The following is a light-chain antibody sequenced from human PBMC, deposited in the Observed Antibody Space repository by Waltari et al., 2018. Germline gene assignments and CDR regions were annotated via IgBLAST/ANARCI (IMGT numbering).Light chain of an antibody. CDR1: QSVGTN. V-gene: IGKV3-15*01. Sequence: ETVMTQSPTTLSVSPGEGVTLSCRASQSVGTNLAWHQHKPGQAPRLLIYGASTRAAGIPGRFSGSGSGTEFTLTSSGLQSEDFAVYYCHQYNNWPPFTFGPGTKVDI. CDR2: GAS. CDR3: HQYNNWPPFT. J-gene: IGKJ3*01.